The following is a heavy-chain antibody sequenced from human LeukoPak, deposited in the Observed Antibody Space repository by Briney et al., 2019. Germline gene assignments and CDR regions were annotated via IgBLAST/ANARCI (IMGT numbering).Heavy chain of an antibody. Sequence: GGSLRLSCAASGFTFSSYAMHWVRQAPGKGLEWVAVISYDGSNKYYADSVKGRFTISRDNSKNTLYLQMNSLRAEDTAVYYCARDHHLPQIVVVPAAIGYWGRGTLVTVSS. J-gene: IGHJ4*02. CDR2: ISYDGSNK. CDR3: ARDHHLPQIVVVPAAIGY. V-gene: IGHV3-30-3*01. CDR1: GFTFSSYA. D-gene: IGHD2-2*01.